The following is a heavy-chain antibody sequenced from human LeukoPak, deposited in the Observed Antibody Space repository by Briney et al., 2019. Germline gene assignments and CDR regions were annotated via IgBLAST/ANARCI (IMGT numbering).Heavy chain of an antibody. J-gene: IGHJ4*02. D-gene: IGHD3/OR15-3a*01. CDR1: GGSISSGDYY. CDR3: ARWTAYYYFDY. CDR2: TYYSGST. Sequence: SETLSLTCTVSGGSISSGDYYWSWIRQPPGKGLEWIGYTYYSGSTYYNPSLKSRLTISVDTSKNQFSLKLSSVTAADTAVYYCARWTAYYYFDYWGQGTLVTVSS. V-gene: IGHV4-30-4*08.